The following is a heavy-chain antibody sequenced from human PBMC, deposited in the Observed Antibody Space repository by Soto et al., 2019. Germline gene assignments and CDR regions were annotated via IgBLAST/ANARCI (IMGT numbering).Heavy chain of an antibody. J-gene: IGHJ4*02. CDR3: TRALLKSLDY. D-gene: IGHD3-9*01. V-gene: IGHV4-4*02. CDR2: IHYSGTT. Sequence: SETLSLTCAVSGASISTTYWWSWVRQPPGEGLGWIGEIHYSGTTNYNPSLKSRVTISLDKSKNQFSLNLNSVTAADTAMYYYTRALLKSLDYWGQGTLVTVSS. CDR1: GASISTTYW.